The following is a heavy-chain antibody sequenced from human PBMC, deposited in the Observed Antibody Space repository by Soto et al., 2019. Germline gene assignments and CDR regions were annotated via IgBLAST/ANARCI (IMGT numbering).Heavy chain of an antibody. V-gene: IGHV3-7*03. Sequence: EVPLVESGGALVQPGGSLTLSCAASGFTISSYWMSWVRQAPGKGLEWVANITQDGSEKYYVDSVKGRFTISRVNAKNSLYLQRNSRRAEDTAVYYCARGRPASYDFWSGDDYWGQGSLVTFSS. CDR2: ITQDGSEK. CDR1: GFTISSYW. J-gene: IGHJ4*02. D-gene: IGHD3-3*01. CDR3: ARGRPASYDFWSGDDY.